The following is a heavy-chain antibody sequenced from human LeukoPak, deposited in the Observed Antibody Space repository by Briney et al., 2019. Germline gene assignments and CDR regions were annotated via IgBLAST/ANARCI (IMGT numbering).Heavy chain of an antibody. V-gene: IGHV3-30*02. D-gene: IGHD1-14*01. CDR2: IWYDGSNK. Sequence: PGGSLRLSCAASGFTFSSYGMHWVRQAPGKGLEWVAVIWYDGSNKYYADSVKGRFTISRDNSKNTLYLQMNSLRAEDRAVYYCAKDLGLEPRRGSGFDYWGQGTLVTVSS. CDR3: AKDLGLEPRRGSGFDY. J-gene: IGHJ4*02. CDR1: GFTFSSYG.